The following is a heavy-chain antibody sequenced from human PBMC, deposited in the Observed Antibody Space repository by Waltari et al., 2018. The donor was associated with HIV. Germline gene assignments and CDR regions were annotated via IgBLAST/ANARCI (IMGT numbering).Heavy chain of an antibody. D-gene: IGHD3-3*01. CDR1: GYNFATFD. CDR3: VTSRPGAVFGDF. Sequence: QAQLVQSGAEVRKPGASVKVSCKASGYNFATFDINWVRRAPGQGLEWMGWMSIKNGNAGYGERFKGRVTLTRDTSIDTAYMELHSLTPQDTAVYYCVTSRPGAVFGDFWGQGTPVMVSS. J-gene: IGHJ4*02. V-gene: IGHV1-8*01. CDR2: MSIKNGNA.